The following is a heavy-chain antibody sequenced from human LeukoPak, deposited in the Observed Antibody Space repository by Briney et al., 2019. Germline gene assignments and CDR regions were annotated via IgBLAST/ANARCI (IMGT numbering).Heavy chain of an antibody. J-gene: IGHJ4*02. V-gene: IGHV4-59*01. CDR2: IYYSSST. CDR1: GSSISSYY. D-gene: IGHD5-18*01. CDR3: ARDDPCEYSYGFDY. Sequence: PSETLSLTCTVSGSSISSYYWSWLRQPPGKGLEWIGYIYYSSSTNYDHSLKSRVTISVDTSKNQFSLKLSSVTAADTAVYYCARDDPCEYSYGFDYWGQGTLVTVSS.